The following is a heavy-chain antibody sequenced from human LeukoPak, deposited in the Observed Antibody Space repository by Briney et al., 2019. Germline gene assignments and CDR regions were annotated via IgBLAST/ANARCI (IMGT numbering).Heavy chain of an antibody. J-gene: IGHJ4*02. CDR1: GYTFTGYY. CDR3: ATANYYGSGSYLDY. Sequence: ASVKVSCKASGYTFTGYYMHWVRQAPGQGLEWMGWINPNSGGTIYAQKFQGRVTMTEDTSTDTAYMELSSLRSEDTAVYYCATANYYGSGSYLDYWGQGTLVTVSS. D-gene: IGHD3-10*01. CDR2: INPNSGGT. V-gene: IGHV1-2*02.